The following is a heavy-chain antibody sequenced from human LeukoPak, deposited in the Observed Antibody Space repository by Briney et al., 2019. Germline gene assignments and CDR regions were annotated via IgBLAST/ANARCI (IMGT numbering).Heavy chain of an antibody. CDR2: ISYDGSNK. D-gene: IGHD7-27*01. Sequence: GGSLRLSCAASGFTFSSYAMHWVRQAPGKGLEWVAVISYDGSNKYYADSVKGRFTISRDNSKNTLYLQMNSLRAEDTAVYYCARDLGSLGRAFDIWGQGTMVTVSS. J-gene: IGHJ3*02. CDR1: GFTFSSYA. V-gene: IGHV3-30*01. CDR3: ARDLGSLGRAFDI.